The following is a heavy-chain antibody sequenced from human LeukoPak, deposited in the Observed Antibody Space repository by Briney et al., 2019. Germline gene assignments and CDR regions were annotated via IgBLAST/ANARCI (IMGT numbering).Heavy chain of an antibody. CDR3: ARGGMTTVTRNWFDP. V-gene: IGHV4-4*07. J-gene: IGHJ5*02. CDR2: ISGSGST. CDR1: GDSISYFY. Sequence: SETLSLTCSVSGDSISYFYWSWIRQAAGKGLEWIGRISGSGSTDYNASLKSRVTMSVDTSKNQLSLKVISVTAADTAVYYCARGGMTTVTRNWFDPWGQGTLVTVSS. D-gene: IGHD4-17*01.